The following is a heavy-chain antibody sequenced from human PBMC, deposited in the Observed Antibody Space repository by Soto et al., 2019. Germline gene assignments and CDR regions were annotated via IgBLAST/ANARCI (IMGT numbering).Heavy chain of an antibody. CDR2: IYYSGST. D-gene: IGHD5-12*01. CDR3: ARHSDSGYDSNWFDP. V-gene: IGHV4-39*01. Sequence: QLQLQESGPGLVKPSETLSLTCTVSGGSISSSSYYWGWIRQPPGKGLEWIGSIYYSGSTYYNPSLKSRVTISVDTSKNQFSLKLSSVTAADTAVYYCARHSDSGYDSNWFDPWGQGTLVTVSS. J-gene: IGHJ5*02. CDR1: GGSISSSSYY.